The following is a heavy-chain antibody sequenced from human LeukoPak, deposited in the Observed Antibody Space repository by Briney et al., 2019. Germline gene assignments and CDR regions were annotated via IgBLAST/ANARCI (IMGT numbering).Heavy chain of an antibody. CDR3: AKDLITMIVVVIGNYFVY. Sequence: GGSLRLSCAASGFTFSDYNMHWVRQAPGKGLEWVAFIRYDGSNKYYADSVKGRFTISRDNSKNTLYLQMNSLRAEDTAVYYCAKDLITMIVVVIGNYFVYWGQGTLVTVSS. CDR1: GFTFSDYN. J-gene: IGHJ4*02. CDR2: IRYDGSNK. D-gene: IGHD3-22*01. V-gene: IGHV3-30*02.